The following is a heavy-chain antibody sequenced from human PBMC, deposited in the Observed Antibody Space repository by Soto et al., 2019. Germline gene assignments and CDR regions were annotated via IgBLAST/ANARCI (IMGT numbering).Heavy chain of an antibody. CDR1: GYSFTSYW. CDR3: ARTAAAGKYYYGMDV. CDR2: INPGDSDT. Sequence: GESLKISCKGSGYSFTSYWIGWVRQMPGKGLECMGIINPGDSDTRYSPSFQGQVTISADKSISTAYLQWSSLKASDTAMYYCARTAAAGKYYYGMDVWGQGTTVTVSS. V-gene: IGHV5-51*01. J-gene: IGHJ6*02. D-gene: IGHD6-13*01.